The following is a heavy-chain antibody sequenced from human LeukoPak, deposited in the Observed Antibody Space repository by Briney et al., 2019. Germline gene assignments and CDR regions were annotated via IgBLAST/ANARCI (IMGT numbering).Heavy chain of an antibody. CDR3: AREAVDAFDI. V-gene: IGHV3-9*01. Sequence: PGGSLRLSCAASGFTFDDYAMHWVRQVPGKGLEWVSGISWNSGSIGYADSVKGRFTISRDNAKNSLYLQMNSLRAEDTALYYCAREAVDAFDIWGQGTMVTVSS. CDR2: ISWNSGSI. J-gene: IGHJ3*02. D-gene: IGHD1-26*01. CDR1: GFTFDDYA.